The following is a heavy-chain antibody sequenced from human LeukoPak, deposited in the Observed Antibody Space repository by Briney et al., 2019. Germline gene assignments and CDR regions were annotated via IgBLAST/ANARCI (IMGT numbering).Heavy chain of an antibody. J-gene: IGHJ5*02. CDR1: GYTFTSYA. CDR2: INAGNGNT. D-gene: IGHD3-10*01. Sequence: GASVKVSCKASGYTFTSYAMHWVRQAPGQRLEWMGWINAGNGNTKYSQKFQGRVTITRDTSASTAYMELSSLRSEDTAVYYCARDPSMVRGVMRLYNWFDPWGQGTLVTVSS. CDR3: ARDPSMVRGVMRLYNWFDP. V-gene: IGHV1-3*01.